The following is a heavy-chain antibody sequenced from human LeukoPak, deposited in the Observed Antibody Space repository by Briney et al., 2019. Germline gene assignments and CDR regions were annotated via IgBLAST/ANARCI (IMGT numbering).Heavy chain of an antibody. CDR1: GITFSSYS. D-gene: IGHD3-22*01. Sequence: GGSLRLSCAASGITFSSYSMNWVRQAPGKGLEWVSYISSSSSTIYYADSVKGRFTISRDNAKNSLYLQMNSLRAEDTAVYYCARDLRITMIVVVRGAFDIWGQGTMVTVSS. V-gene: IGHV3-48*01. CDR3: ARDLRITMIVVVRGAFDI. J-gene: IGHJ3*02. CDR2: ISSSSSTI.